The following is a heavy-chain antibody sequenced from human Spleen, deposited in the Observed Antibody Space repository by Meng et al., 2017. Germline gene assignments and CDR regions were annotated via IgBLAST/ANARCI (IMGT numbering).Heavy chain of an antibody. D-gene: IGHD4-23*01. V-gene: IGHV4-59*01. CDR3: ARETTVVTALVSAFDI. CDR2: IYYSGST. Sequence: SETLSLTCTVSGGSISSYYWSWIRQPPGKGLEWIGYIYYSGSTNYNPSLKSRVTISVDTSKNQFSLKLSSVTAADTAVYYCARETTVVTALVSAFDIWGQGTMVTVSS. J-gene: IGHJ3*02. CDR1: GGSISSYY.